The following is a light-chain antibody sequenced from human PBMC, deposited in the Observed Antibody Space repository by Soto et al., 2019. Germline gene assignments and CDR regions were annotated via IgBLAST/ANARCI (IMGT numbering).Light chain of an antibody. Sequence: QSALTQPASVSGSPGQSITISCTGTSSDIGAYKYVSWYQQHPGKAPKLILYEVSNRPSGVSNRFSGFKSGNTASLTITGLQAEDEAVYYCNSYTSSSALYVFGTGTKLTVL. V-gene: IGLV2-14*01. CDR3: NSYTSSSALYV. CDR1: SSDIGAYKY. CDR2: EVS. J-gene: IGLJ1*01.